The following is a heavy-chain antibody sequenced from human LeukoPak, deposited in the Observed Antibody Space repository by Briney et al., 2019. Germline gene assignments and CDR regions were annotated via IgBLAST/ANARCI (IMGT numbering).Heavy chain of an antibody. Sequence: GGSLRLSCAASGFTFSSYWMSWVRQAPGKGLEWVANIKQDGSEKYYVDSVKGRFTISRDNAKNSLYLQMNILRAEDTALYYCAKGTLQSCAGTRCYPFDYWGQGTLVNVSS. V-gene: IGHV3-7*03. CDR2: IKQDGSEK. D-gene: IGHD6-13*01. CDR3: AKGTLQSCAGTRCYPFDY. CDR1: GFTFSSYW. J-gene: IGHJ4*02.